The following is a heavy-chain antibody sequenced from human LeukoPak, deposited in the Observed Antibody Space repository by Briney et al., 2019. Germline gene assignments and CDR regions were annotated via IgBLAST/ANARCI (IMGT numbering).Heavy chain of an antibody. J-gene: IGHJ4*02. CDR1: GFTFSSYS. CDR3: ARDPYYYDSSGYYGEGYDY. V-gene: IGHV3-21*01. D-gene: IGHD3-22*01. CDR2: ISSSRNYI. Sequence: GGSLRLSCAASGFTFSSYSMNWVRQAPGKGLEWVSYISSSRNYIFYADSVKGRFTISRDNAKNSLYLQMNSLRAEDTAVYYCARDPYYYDSSGYYGEGYDYWGQGTLVTVSS.